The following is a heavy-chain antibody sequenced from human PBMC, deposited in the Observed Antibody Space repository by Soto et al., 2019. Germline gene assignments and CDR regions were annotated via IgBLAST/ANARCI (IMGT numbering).Heavy chain of an antibody. Sequence: QLQLQESGSGLVKPSQTLSLTCAVSGGSISSGGYSWSWIRQPPGKGLEWIGYIYHSGSTYYNPHLKGRVTISVDRSKNQFSLKLSSVTAADTAVYYCAGYRARPGHFDYWGQGTLVTVSS. V-gene: IGHV4-30-2*01. CDR2: IYHSGST. D-gene: IGHD4-4*01. J-gene: IGHJ4*02. CDR1: GGSISSGGYS. CDR3: AGYRARPGHFDY.